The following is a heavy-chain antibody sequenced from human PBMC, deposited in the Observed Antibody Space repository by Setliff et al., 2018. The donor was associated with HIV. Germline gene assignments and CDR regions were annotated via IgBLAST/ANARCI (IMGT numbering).Heavy chain of an antibody. D-gene: IGHD6-19*01. Sequence: ASVKVSCKASGYIFSDYYIHWVRQTPGQGLEWMGRINPKSGATDYAQKFQGRVTMTRDTSISTAYMELSRLRSDDTAVYFCARGSPAVNYYYHSMDVWGKGTTVTV. J-gene: IGHJ6*03. CDR1: GYIFSDYY. CDR2: INPKSGAT. CDR3: ARGSPAVNYYYHSMDV. V-gene: IGHV1-2*06.